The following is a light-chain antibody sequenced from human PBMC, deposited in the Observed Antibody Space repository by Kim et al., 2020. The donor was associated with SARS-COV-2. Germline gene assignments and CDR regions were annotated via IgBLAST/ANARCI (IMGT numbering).Light chain of an antibody. CDR3: QQYHDWAET. CDR2: GAS. Sequence: VSPRERATLTCRASQSVNTKLAWYQQKGGRPPRRLIYGASTRATGVPARFSGSGSCTDFTLTISSLQSEDFAVYYCQQYHDWAETFGQGTKVDIK. V-gene: IGKV3D-15*01. CDR1: QSVNTK. J-gene: IGKJ1*01.